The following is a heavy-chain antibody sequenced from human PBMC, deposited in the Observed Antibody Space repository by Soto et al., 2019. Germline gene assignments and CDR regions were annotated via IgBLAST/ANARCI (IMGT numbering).Heavy chain of an antibody. CDR2: GCHSGRA. Sequence: QVQLHESFSGFVKPSVTFSLTCTVSGDSISDSNWWTWVRQPPGKGLEWIGEGCHSGRANYTPSLRSRVTMSADTLKNHFNLRLSSVTAADTAVYYCAKTIGSGSYMPFWGQGTLVAVSP. CDR3: AKTIGSGSYMPF. J-gene: IGHJ4*02. V-gene: IGHV4-4*02. CDR1: GDSISDSNW. D-gene: IGHD3-10*01.